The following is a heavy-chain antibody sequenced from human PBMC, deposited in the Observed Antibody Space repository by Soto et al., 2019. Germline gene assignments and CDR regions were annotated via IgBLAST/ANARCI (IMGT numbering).Heavy chain of an antibody. J-gene: IGHJ3*02. Sequence: QITLKESGPTLVKPTQTLTLTCTFSGFSLSTSGVGVGWIRQPPGKALEWLALIYWDDDKRYSPSLKSRLTITKDTSKNQVVLTMTNMDPVDTATYYCAHMMDYYDSSGGIKVFAFDIWGQGTMVTVSS. CDR2: IYWDDDK. CDR3: AHMMDYYDSSGGIKVFAFDI. V-gene: IGHV2-5*02. CDR1: GFSLSTSGVG. D-gene: IGHD3-22*01.